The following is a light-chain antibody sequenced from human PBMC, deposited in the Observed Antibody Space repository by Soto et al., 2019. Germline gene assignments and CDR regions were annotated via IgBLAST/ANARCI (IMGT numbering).Light chain of an antibody. CDR1: ASNIGSQP. CDR2: RNT. Sequence: QLVLTQPPSASGTPGQGVTLSFSGSASNIGSQPVSWYQHLPGTAPKLLISRNTERPSGVPDRFSGSKSGTSAALAISGLQSEDEGDYYCAAWDDSLDAWLFGGGTQLTVL. V-gene: IGLV1-44*01. J-gene: IGLJ3*02. CDR3: AAWDDSLDAWL.